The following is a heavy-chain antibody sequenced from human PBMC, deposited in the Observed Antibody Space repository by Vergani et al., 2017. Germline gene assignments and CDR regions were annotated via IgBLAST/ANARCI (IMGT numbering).Heavy chain of an antibody. J-gene: IGHJ4*02. CDR1: GGTFSSYA. CDR3: ARGYSGSPFSMDY. CDR2: IIPIFGKA. Sequence: QVQLVQSGAEVKKPGSSVKVSCKASGGTFSSYAISWVRQAPGQGLEWMGGIIPIFGKANYAQKCQGRVTITADESTSTAYVELSILRYEDTAVYYCARGYSGSPFSMDYWGQGTLVTVSS. D-gene: IGHD1-26*01. V-gene: IGHV1-69*01.